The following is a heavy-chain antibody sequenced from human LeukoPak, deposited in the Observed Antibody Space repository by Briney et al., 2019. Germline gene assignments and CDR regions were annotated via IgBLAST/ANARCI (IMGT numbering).Heavy chain of an antibody. J-gene: IGHJ5*02. CDR3: ARVDSGSYYSWFDP. V-gene: IGHV4-39*07. D-gene: IGHD1-26*01. CDR1: GGSISSSSYY. CDR2: IYYSGST. Sequence: SETLSLTCTVSGGSISSSSYYWGWIRQPPGKGLEWIGSIYYSGSTYYNPSLKSRVTISVDTSKNQFSLKLSSVTAADTAVYYCARVDSGSYYSWFDPWGQGTLVTVSS.